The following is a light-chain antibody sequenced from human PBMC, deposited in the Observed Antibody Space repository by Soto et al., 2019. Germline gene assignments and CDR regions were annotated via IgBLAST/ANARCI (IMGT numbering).Light chain of an antibody. J-gene: IGKJ1*01. CDR1: QTISSW. CDR3: QHYNSYSEA. Sequence: DIQMTHFPSTLSGSGGDRVTITCPASQTISSWLAWYQQKPGKAPKLLIYKASTVKSGVPSRFSGSGSGTEFTLTISSLQPDDFATYYCQHYNSYSEAFGQGTKVDIK. CDR2: KAS. V-gene: IGKV1-5*03.